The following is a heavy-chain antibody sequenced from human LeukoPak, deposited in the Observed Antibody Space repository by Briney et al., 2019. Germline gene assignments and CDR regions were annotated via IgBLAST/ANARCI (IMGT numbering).Heavy chain of an antibody. CDR2: MNPNSGNT. Sequence: GASVKVSCKASGYTFTSYDINWVRQATGQGLEWMGWMNPNSGNTGYAQKFQGRVTMTRNTSISTAYMELSSLRSEDTAVYCCARTYYDFWSGPHLGEDWFDPWGQGTLVTVSS. J-gene: IGHJ5*02. V-gene: IGHV1-8*01. CDR3: ARTYYDFWSGPHLGEDWFDP. D-gene: IGHD3-3*01. CDR1: GYTFTSYD.